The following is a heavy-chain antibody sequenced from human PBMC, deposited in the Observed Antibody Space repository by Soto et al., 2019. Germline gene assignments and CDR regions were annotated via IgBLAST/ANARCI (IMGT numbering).Heavy chain of an antibody. CDR1: GFTFSSYA. V-gene: IGHV3-23*01. J-gene: IGHJ6*02. D-gene: IGHD3-10*01. CDR2: MSGSGGST. Sequence: GGSLRLSCAASGFTFSSYAMRWVRQAPGKGLEWVSAMSGSGGSTYYADSVKGRFTISRDNSKNTLYLQMNSLSAEDTAIYYCAKVPLLWFGESRLNGMDVWGQGTTVTVSS. CDR3: AKVPLLWFGESRLNGMDV.